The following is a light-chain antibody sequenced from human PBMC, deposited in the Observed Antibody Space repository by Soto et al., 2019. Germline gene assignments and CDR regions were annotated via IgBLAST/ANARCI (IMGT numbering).Light chain of an antibody. CDR2: KAS. CDR1: QNINNW. CDR3: QQYNSYSST. Sequence: DIQMTQSPSTLSASVGDRVIITCRASQNINNWLAWYQQKPGKAPKLLIYKASNLESGVPSRFSGSGSGTEFTLTISSLQPDDFATYYCQQYNSYSSTFGQGTKVDIK. J-gene: IGKJ1*01. V-gene: IGKV1-5*03.